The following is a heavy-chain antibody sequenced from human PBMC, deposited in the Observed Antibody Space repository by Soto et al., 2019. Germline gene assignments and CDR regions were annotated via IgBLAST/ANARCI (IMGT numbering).Heavy chain of an antibody. CDR2: FSGSGGST. CDR1: GFTFSDYA. V-gene: IGHV3-23*01. CDR3: ARGGEATTYFFDY. J-gene: IGHJ4*02. Sequence: GGSLRVSWAASGFTFSDYAMSRVRQAPGKGLEWVSSFSGSGGSTYYAASVKGRFTISRDNSKSTLHLQMSSLRAEDTALYFCARGGEATTYFFDYWGQGTPVTVSS. D-gene: IGHD5-12*01.